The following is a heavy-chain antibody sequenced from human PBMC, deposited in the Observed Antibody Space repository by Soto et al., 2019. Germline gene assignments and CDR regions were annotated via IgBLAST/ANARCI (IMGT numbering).Heavy chain of an antibody. CDR2: IYYTGNT. CDR1: GGSISHSY. CDR3: AAGLDHNKVGY. J-gene: IGHJ4*02. Sequence: QVRLQESGPGLVKPSETLSLTCTVSGGSISHSYWNWVRQPPGKRPEWIGCIYYTGNTHYNPSLKSRVTISRDSSTHQFSLELTSVTAADTAMYFCAAGLDHNKVGYWGQGTLVTVSS. D-gene: IGHD2-2*03. V-gene: IGHV4-59*01.